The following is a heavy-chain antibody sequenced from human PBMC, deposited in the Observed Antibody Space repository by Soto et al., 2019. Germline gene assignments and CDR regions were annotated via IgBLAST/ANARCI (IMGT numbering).Heavy chain of an antibody. CDR1: GGSISSYY. CDR2: IYYSGST. CDR3: ARELFGRSVWFDP. V-gene: IGHV4-59*01. Sequence: PSETLPLTCPFSGGSISSYYWIWIRQPPGKGLEWIGYIYYSGSTNYNPSLKSRVTISVDTSKNQFSLKLSSVTAADTAVYYCARELFGRSVWFDPWGQGTLVTVSS. D-gene: IGHD3-10*01. J-gene: IGHJ5*02.